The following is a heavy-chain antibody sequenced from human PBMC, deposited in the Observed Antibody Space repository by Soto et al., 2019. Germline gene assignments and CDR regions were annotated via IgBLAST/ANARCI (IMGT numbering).Heavy chain of an antibody. V-gene: IGHV4-31*03. CDR2: IYYSGST. Sequence: SQTLSLTCTVSDLSISSGGYCWSWIRQHPGKGLEWIGYIYYSGSTYYNPSLKSRVTISVDTSKNQFSLKLSSVTAADTAVYYCARDRHCTNGVCYLSTTRNALDIWGQGIMVTVSS. CDR1: DLSISSGGYC. CDR3: ARDRHCTNGVCYLSTTRNALDI. J-gene: IGHJ3*02. D-gene: IGHD2-8*01.